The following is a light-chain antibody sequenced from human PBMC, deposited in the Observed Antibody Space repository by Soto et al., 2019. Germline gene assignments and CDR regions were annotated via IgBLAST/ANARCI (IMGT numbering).Light chain of an antibody. V-gene: IGKV1-5*01. CDR2: DAS. CDR3: QQYNSYSWT. CDR1: QSISSW. Sequence: DIQITQSPSTLSASVGDRVTITCRASQSISSWLAWYQQKTGKDPKLLIYDASSLESGVPSRFSGSGSGTEFTLTISSMQPDDFATYYCQQYNSYSWTFGQGTKVDIK. J-gene: IGKJ1*01.